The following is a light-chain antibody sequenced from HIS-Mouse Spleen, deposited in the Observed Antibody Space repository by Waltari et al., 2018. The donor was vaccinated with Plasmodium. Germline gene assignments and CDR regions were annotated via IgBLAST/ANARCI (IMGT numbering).Light chain of an antibody. CDR2: GKN. V-gene: IGLV3-19*01. J-gene: IGLJ3*02. CDR1: SLRSYY. Sequence: SSELTQDPAVSVALGQTVRITCQGDSLRSYYASWYQQKPGQAPVLVIYGKNNRPSVIPDRFPGSSSGNTASLTITGAQAEDEADYYCNSRDSSGNHQVFGGGTKLTVL. CDR3: NSRDSSGNHQV.